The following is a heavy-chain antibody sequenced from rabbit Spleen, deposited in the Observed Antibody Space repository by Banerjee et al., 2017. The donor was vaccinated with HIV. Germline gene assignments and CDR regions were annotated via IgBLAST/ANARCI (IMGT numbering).Heavy chain of an antibody. V-gene: IGHV1S7*01. CDR1: GFTLSSYY. CDR2: IDPVFGIT. J-gene: IGHJ4*01. CDR3: TRDDGSGHYIDGYFNL. Sequence: QLKESGGGLVQPGGSLKLSCKASGFTLSSYYMNWVRQAPGKGLEWIGYIDPVFGITYYASWVNGRFSISRENAQNTVFLQMTSLTAADTATYFCTRDDGSGHYIDGYFNLWGQGTLVTVS. D-gene: IGHD1-1*01.